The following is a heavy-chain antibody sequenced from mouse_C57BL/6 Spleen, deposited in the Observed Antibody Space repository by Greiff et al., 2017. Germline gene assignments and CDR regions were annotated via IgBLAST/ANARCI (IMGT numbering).Heavy chain of an antibody. V-gene: IGHV1-58*01. D-gene: IGHD1-1*01. J-gene: IGHJ3*01. CDR1: GYTFTSYG. Sequence: EVKVEESGAELVRPGSSVKMSCKTSGYTFTSYGINWVKQRPGQGLEWIGYIYIGNGYTEYNEKFKGKATLTSDTSSSTAYMQLSSLTSEDSAIYFCAKIYGSSPGWFAYWGQGTLVTVSA. CDR2: IYIGNGYT. CDR3: AKIYGSSPGWFAY.